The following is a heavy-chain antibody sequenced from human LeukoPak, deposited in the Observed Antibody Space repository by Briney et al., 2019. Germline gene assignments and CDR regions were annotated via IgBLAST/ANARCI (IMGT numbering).Heavy chain of an antibody. CDR3: AREWYYDSSGSSRYYYYGMDV. CDR2: IYYSGST. J-gene: IGHJ6*02. V-gene: IGHV4-59*01. CDR1: GGSISSYY. Sequence: SETLSLTCTVSGGSISSYYWSWIRQPPGKGLEWIGYIYYSGSTNYNPSLKSRVTISVDTSKNQFSLKLSSVTAADTAVYYCAREWYYDSSGSSRYYYYGMDVWGQGTTVTVSS. D-gene: IGHD3-22*01.